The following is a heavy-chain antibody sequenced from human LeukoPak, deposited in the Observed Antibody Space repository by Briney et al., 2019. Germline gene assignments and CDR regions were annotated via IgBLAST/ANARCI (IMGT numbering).Heavy chain of an antibody. CDR3: ARVARAYIAVVTKPLFDY. CDR1: GYTFTSYG. CDR2: ISAYNGNT. V-gene: IGHV1-18*01. Sequence: ASVKVSCKASGYTFTSYGISWVRQAPGQGLEWMGWISAYNGNTNYAQKLQGRITMTTDTSTSTAYMELRSLRSDDTAVYYCARVARAYIAVVTKPLFDYWGQGTLVTVSS. J-gene: IGHJ4*02. D-gene: IGHD6-19*01.